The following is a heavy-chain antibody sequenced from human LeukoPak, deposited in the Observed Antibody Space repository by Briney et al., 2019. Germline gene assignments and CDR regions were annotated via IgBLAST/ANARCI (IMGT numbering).Heavy chain of an antibody. Sequence: ASVKVSCKASGYTFNSYGISWVRQAPGQGLEWMGWISPYNGYTNYAQKLQGRVTMTTDTSPSTAYMELRSLRSDDTAVYYCARWYCSSTSCYAGAFDIWGQGTMVTVSS. CDR1: GYTFNSYG. J-gene: IGHJ3*02. V-gene: IGHV1-18*04. CDR3: ARWYCSSTSCYAGAFDI. D-gene: IGHD2-2*01. CDR2: ISPYNGYT.